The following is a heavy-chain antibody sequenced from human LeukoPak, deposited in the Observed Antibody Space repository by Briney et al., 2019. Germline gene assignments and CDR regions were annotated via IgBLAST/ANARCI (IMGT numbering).Heavy chain of an antibody. Sequence: KPSQTLSLTCTVSGGSISSGSYYWSWIRQPAGKGLEWIGRIYTSGSTNYNPSLKSRVTISVDTSKNQFSLKLSSVTAADTAVYYCASATITVTTGYYYYYMDVWGKGTTVTVSS. V-gene: IGHV4-61*02. D-gene: IGHD4-11*01. J-gene: IGHJ6*03. CDR1: GGSISSGSYY. CDR3: ASATITVTTGYYYYYMDV. CDR2: IYTSGST.